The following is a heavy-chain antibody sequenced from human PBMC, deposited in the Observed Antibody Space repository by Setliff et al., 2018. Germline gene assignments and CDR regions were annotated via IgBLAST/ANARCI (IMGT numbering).Heavy chain of an antibody. CDR1: GYTFTGYY. D-gene: IGHD3-3*01. CDR3: ARGRDFWSGYLVY. Sequence: ASVKVSCKASGYTFTGYYMHWVRQAPRQGLEWMGWINPNSGGTNYAQKFQGWVTMTRDTSISTAYMELSRLRSDDTAVYYCARGRDFWSGYLVYWGQGTLVTVSS. CDR2: INPNSGGT. J-gene: IGHJ4*02. V-gene: IGHV1-2*04.